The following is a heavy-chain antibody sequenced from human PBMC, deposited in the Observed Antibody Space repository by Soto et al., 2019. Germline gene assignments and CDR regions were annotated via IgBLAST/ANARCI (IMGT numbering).Heavy chain of an antibody. CDR1: GGSISSYY. D-gene: IGHD4-17*01. CDR2: IYYSGST. J-gene: IGHJ4*02. V-gene: IGHV4-59*12. Sequence: SETLSLTCTVSGGSISSYYWSWIRQPPGKGLEWIGYIYYSGSTNYNPSLKSRVTISVDTSKNQFFLKLSSVTAADTAVYYCASYGDYEYYFDYWGQGTLVTVSS. CDR3: ASYGDYEYYFDY.